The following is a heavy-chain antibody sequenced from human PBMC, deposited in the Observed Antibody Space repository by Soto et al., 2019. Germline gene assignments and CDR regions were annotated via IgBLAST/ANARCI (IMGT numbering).Heavy chain of an antibody. J-gene: IGHJ6*02. CDR1: GGTFSSYA. V-gene: IGHV1-69*13. D-gene: IGHD4-17*01. CDR2: IIPIFGTA. Sequence: ASVKVSCKASGGTFSSYAISWVRQAPGQGLEWMGGIIPIFGTANYAQKFQGRVTITADESTSTAYMELSSLRSKDTAVYYCARDRGNGDYVARGGYYYGMDVWGQGTTVTVSS. CDR3: ARDRGNGDYVARGGYYYGMDV.